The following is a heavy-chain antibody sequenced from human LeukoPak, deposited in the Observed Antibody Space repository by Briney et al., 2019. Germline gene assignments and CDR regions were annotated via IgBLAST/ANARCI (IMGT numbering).Heavy chain of an antibody. Sequence: SETLSLTCTVSGGSINNYYWSWIRQPPGKGLEWIAYIYNSGSTNYKPSLKSRVTISVDTSKNHLFLKLSSVTAADTALYYCARGLSQQQLANDAFDIWGQGTMVTVSS. D-gene: IGHD6-13*01. CDR1: GGSINNYY. J-gene: IGHJ3*02. CDR2: IYNSGST. V-gene: IGHV4-59*01. CDR3: ARGLSQQQLANDAFDI.